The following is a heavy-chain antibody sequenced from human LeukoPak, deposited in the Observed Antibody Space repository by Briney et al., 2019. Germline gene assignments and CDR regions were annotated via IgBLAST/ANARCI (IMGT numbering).Heavy chain of an antibody. CDR1: GYTFTGYY. Sequence: ASVKVSCKASGYTFTGYYMHWVRQAPGQGLEWMGWINPNSGGTNYAQRFQGRVTMTRDTSTSTAYMELRSLRSDDTAVYYCARHPYLTTVTNNWFDPWGQGTLVTVSS. V-gene: IGHV1-2*02. CDR3: ARHPYLTTVTNNWFDP. J-gene: IGHJ5*02. D-gene: IGHD4-17*01. CDR2: INPNSGGT.